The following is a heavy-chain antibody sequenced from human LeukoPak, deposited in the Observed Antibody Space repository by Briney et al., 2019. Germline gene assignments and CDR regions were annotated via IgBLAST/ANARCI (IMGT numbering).Heavy chain of an antibody. V-gene: IGHV7-4-1*02. D-gene: IGHD3-10*01. J-gene: IGHJ4*02. CDR1: GYTLTELS. Sequence: GASVKVSCKVSGYTLTELSMHWVRQAPGKGLEWMGWINTNTGNPTYAQGFTGRFVFSLDTSVSTAYLQISSLKAEDTAVYYCARDNYPGPMVRGANFDYWGQGTLVTVSS. CDR3: ARDNYPGPMVRGANFDY. CDR2: INTNTGNP.